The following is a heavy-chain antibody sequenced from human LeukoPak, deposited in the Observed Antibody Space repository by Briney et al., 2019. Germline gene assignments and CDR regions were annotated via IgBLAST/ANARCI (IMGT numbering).Heavy chain of an antibody. CDR2: IYHSGST. D-gene: IGHD6-13*01. J-gene: IGHJ3*02. CDR1: GGSISSSNW. CDR3: ARDGNSSSRDAFDI. Sequence: SETLSLTCAVSGGSISSSNWWSWVRQPPGKGLEWIGEIYHSGSTNYNPSLKSRVTISVDKSKNQFSLKLSSVTAADTAVYYGARDGNSSSRDAFDIWGQGTMVTVSS. V-gene: IGHV4-4*02.